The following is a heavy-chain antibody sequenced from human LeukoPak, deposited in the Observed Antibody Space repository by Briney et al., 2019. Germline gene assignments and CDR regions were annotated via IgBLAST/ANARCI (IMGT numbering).Heavy chain of an antibody. V-gene: IGHV3-7*01. CDR1: GFTFSSYW. D-gene: IGHD3-3*01. CDR3: ASRYYDFWSGYYPYYYYYYMDV. CDR2: IKQDGSEK. Sequence: GGSLRLSCAASGFTFSSYWMSWVRQAPGKGLEWVANIKQDGSEKYYVDSVKGRFTISRDNAKNSLYLRMNSLRAEDTAVYYCASRYYDFWSGYYPYYYYYYMDVWGKGTTVTVSS. J-gene: IGHJ6*03.